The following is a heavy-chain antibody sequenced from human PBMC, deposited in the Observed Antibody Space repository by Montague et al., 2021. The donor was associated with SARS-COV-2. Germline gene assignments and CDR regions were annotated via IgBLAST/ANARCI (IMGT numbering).Heavy chain of an antibody. D-gene: IGHD4-11*01. CDR1: GGSFSACY. J-gene: IGHJ6*02. Sequence: SETLSLTCTVSGGSFSACYWAWIRQPPGKGLEWIGYIYHSGRTKYNPSLKSRVTISVDTSKNQFSLNLSSVTAADTAVYFCARAARRSPATTHLYYYQGMDLWGQGTTVTVSS. V-gene: IGHV4-59*01. CDR3: ARAARRSPATTHLYYYQGMDL. CDR2: IYHSGRT.